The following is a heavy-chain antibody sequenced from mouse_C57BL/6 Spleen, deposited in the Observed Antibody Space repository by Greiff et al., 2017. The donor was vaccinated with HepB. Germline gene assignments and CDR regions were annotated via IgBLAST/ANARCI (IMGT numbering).Heavy chain of an antibody. CDR3: ARRDDYLSFDY. Sequence: VQRVESGAELARPGASVKLSCKASGYTFTSYGISWVKQRTGQGLEWIGEIYPRSGNTYYNEKFKGKATLTADKSSSTAYMELRSLTSEDSAVYFCARRDDYLSFDYWGQGTTLTVSS. CDR1: GYTFTSYG. J-gene: IGHJ2*01. V-gene: IGHV1-81*01. CDR2: IYPRSGNT. D-gene: IGHD2-4*01.